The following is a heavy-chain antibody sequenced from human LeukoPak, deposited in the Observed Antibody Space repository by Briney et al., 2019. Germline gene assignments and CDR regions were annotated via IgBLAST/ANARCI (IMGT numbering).Heavy chain of an antibody. Sequence: PGGSLRLSCAASGFTFSNYAMRWVRQAPGKGLEWVSVISGSGGNTYYADSVKGRFTISRDNSKNTLYLQMNTLRAEDTAVYYCAVSSGNYNDDFFDYWGQGTLVTVSS. CDR3: AVSSGNYNDDFFDY. V-gene: IGHV3-23*01. J-gene: IGHJ4*02. CDR2: ISGSGGNT. D-gene: IGHD3-10*01. CDR1: GFTFSNYA.